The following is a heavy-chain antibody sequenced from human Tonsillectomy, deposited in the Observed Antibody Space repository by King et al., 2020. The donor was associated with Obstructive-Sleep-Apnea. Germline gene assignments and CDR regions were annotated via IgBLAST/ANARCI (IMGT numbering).Heavy chain of an antibody. CDR1: GVSISRSAYH. CDR2: IYYSGRT. Sequence: QLQESGPGLVKPSETLSLTCTVSGVSISRSAYHWGWIRRPPGKGLEWIGSIYYSGRTYYNASLKSRVTISVDTSKNQFSLKLTSVTAADTAVYHCARERAGDSSSFDPWGQGTLVTVSS. V-gene: IGHV4-39*07. D-gene: IGHD2-21*01. CDR3: ARERAGDSSSFDP. J-gene: IGHJ5*02.